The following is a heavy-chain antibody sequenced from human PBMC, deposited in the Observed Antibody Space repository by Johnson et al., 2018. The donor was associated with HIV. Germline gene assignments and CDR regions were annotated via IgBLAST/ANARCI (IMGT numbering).Heavy chain of an antibody. CDR2: IGTAGDT. J-gene: IGHJ3*02. Sequence: VLLVESGGGLVQPGGSLRLSCAASGFTFSSYDMHWVRQGTGKGMEWVSAIGTAGDTYYPGSVKGRFPISRDNAKNSLYLQMNSLRAEDTAVDYCARKFPDAFDIWGQGTMVTVSS. CDR1: GFTFSSYD. CDR3: ARKFPDAFDI. V-gene: IGHV3-13*01.